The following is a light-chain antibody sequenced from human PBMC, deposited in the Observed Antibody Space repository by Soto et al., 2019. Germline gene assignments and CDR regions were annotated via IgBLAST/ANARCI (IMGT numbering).Light chain of an antibody. CDR3: QQYGSSILT. J-gene: IGKJ4*01. V-gene: IGKV3-20*01. CDR1: QSVSSSY. Sequence: IVLTQSPGTLSFSPGERATLSYGVSQSVSSSYLAWYQQKPGQAPRLLIYGASSRATGIPDRFTGSGSGTDFTLTISRLEPEDFAVYYCQQYGSSILTFGGGTKVDIK. CDR2: GAS.